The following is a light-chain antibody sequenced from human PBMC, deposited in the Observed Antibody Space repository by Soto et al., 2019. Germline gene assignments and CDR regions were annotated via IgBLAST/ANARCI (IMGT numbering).Light chain of an antibody. CDR3: SSYTRSSTFE. V-gene: IGLV2-18*02. CDR2: EVS. CDR1: SSDVGSYNR. Sequence: QSALTQPPSVSGSPGQSVTISCTGTSSDVGSYNRVSWYQQPPGTAPKLMIYEVSNRPSGVPDRFSGSKSGNTASLTISGLQAEDEADYYCSSYTRSSTFEFGGGTKLTVL. J-gene: IGLJ2*01.